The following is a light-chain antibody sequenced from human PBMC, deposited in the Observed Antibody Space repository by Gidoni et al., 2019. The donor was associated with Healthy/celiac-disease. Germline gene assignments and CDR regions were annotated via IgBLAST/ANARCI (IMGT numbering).Light chain of an antibody. CDR3: QQYYSTPLT. J-gene: IGKJ4*01. CDR1: QTVFYSSNNKNY. CDR2: WAS. Sequence: DIVMTQAPDSLAVSLGERATINCKSSQTVFYSSNNKNYVACYQQQPGQPPKLLIYWASTRESGVPDRFSCSGSGTDFTLTISSLQAEDVAVYYCQQYYSTPLTFGGGTKVEIK. V-gene: IGKV4-1*01.